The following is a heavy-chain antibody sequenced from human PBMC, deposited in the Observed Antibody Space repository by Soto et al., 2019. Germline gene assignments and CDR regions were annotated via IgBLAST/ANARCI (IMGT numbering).Heavy chain of an antibody. V-gene: IGHV3-23*01. J-gene: IGHJ4*02. CDR3: AKDGGSASHYNDFDY. CDR2: ISGSGGST. D-gene: IGHD3-10*01. CDR1: GFTFSTYA. Sequence: GGSLRLSCEASGFTFSTYAMSWVRQAPGKRLEWVSFISGSGGSTYYADSVKGRFTISRDSSKNTLYLQMNSLRAEDTAVYHCAKDGGSASHYNDFDYWGQGTLVTVSS.